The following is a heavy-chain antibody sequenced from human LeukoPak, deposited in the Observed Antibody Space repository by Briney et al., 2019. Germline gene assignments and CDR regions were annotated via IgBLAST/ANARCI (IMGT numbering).Heavy chain of an antibody. J-gene: IGHJ6*02. D-gene: IGHD6-13*01. CDR2: RWFDGSNK. CDR3: ARERSSWHSYGMDV. CDR1: GFTLSNSG. V-gene: IGHV3-33*08. Sequence: GGSLRLSCAASGFTLSNSGMSWVRQAPGKGLEWVAGRWFDGSNKYYADSVKGRFTISRDNSKNTLDLQMNSLRAEDTAVYYCARERSSWHSYGMDVWGQGTTVTVSS.